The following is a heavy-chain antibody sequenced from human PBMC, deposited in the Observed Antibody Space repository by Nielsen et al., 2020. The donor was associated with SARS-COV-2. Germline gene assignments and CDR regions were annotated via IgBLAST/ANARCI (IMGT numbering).Heavy chain of an antibody. V-gene: IGHV4-39*01. CDR3: ARETYYYDSSGYYYFDY. J-gene: IGHJ4*02. D-gene: IGHD3-22*01. Sequence: GSLRLSCTVSGGSISSSSYYWGWIRQPPGKGLEWIGSIYYSGSTYYNPSLKGRVTISVDTSKNQFSLKPSSVTAADTAVYYCARETYYYDSSGYYYFDYWGQGTLVTVSS. CDR2: IYYSGST. CDR1: GGSISSSSYY.